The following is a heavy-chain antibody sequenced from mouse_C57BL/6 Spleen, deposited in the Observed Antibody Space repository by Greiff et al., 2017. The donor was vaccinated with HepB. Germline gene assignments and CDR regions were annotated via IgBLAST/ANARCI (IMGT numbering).Heavy chain of an antibody. J-gene: IGHJ2*01. CDR1: GYTFTDYE. CDR2: IDPETGGT. V-gene: IGHV1-15*01. D-gene: IGHD2-10*01. Sequence: QVQLQQSGAELVRPGASVTLSCKASGYTFTDYEMHWVKQTPVHGLEWIGAIDPETGGTAYNQKFKGKAILTADKSSSAAYMELRSLTSEDSAVYYCTRSYYGNYVGLFDYWGQGTTRTVSS. CDR3: TRSYYGNYVGLFDY.